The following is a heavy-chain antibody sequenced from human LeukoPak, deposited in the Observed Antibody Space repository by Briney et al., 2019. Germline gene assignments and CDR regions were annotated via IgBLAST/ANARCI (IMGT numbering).Heavy chain of an antibody. CDR3: ARAHYGMDV. Sequence: SETLSLTCTVSGGSISSYYWSWIRQPPGKGLEWIGYIYYSGSTNYNPSLKSRVTISVDTSKNQFSLKLSSVTAADTAVYYCARAHYGMDVWGQGTTVTVSS. CDR1: GGSISSYY. V-gene: IGHV4-59*01. CDR2: IYYSGST. J-gene: IGHJ6*02.